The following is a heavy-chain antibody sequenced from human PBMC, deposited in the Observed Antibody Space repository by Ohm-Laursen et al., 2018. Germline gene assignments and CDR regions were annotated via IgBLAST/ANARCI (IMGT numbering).Heavy chain of an antibody. CDR1: GGTFSSYA. CDR2: IIPIFGTA. CDR3: AARGRDGYNIYWYFDL. J-gene: IGHJ2*01. V-gene: IGHV1-69*13. D-gene: IGHD5-24*01. Sequence: GASVKVSCKASGGTFSSYAISWVRQAPGQGLEWMGGIIPIFGTANYAQKFQGRVTITADESTSTAYMELSSLRSEDTAVYYCAARGRDGYNIYWYFDLWGRGTLVTVSS.